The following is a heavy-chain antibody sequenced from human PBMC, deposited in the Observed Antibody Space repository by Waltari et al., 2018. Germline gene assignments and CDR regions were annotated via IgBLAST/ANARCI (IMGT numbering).Heavy chain of an antibody. Sequence: QVQLQESGPGLVKPSETLSLTCAVSGYSISSAYYCGWIRQPPGKGLEWIGSIYHSGSTYYNPSLKSRVTISVDTSKNQFSLKLSSVTAADTAVYYCASVRWLQLNYFDYWGQGTLVTVSS. CDR1: GYSISSAYY. D-gene: IGHD5-12*01. J-gene: IGHJ4*02. CDR2: IYHSGST. V-gene: IGHV4-38-2*01. CDR3: ASVRWLQLNYFDY.